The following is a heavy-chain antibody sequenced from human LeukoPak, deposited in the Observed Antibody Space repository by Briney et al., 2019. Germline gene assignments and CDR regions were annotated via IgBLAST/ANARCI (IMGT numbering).Heavy chain of an antibody. CDR2: FNWNGAST. Sequence: GGSLRLSCAASGFNFEDYGLTWVRQVPGKGLEWVSGFNWNGASTGYADSMKGRFTVSRDNPKTSVFLQMSSLRAEDTALYYCARVRRGAGYNWRGGFDYWGQGTPVTVST. J-gene: IGHJ4*02. CDR3: ARVRRGAGYNWRGGFDY. CDR1: GFNFEDYG. V-gene: IGHV3-20*04. D-gene: IGHD5-24*01.